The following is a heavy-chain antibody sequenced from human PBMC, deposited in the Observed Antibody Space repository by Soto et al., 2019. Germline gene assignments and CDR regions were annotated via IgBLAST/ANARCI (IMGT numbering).Heavy chain of an antibody. J-gene: IGHJ6*02. CDR1: GFTFSSYG. CDR3: AKDLGAYYYYCSGSYHYYGMDV. Sequence: QVQLVESGGGVVQPGRSLRLSCAASGFTFSSYGMHWVRQAPGKGLEWVAVISYDGSNKYYADSVKGRFTISRDNSKNTLYLQMNSLRAEDTAVYYCAKDLGAYYYYCSGSYHYYGMDVWGQGTTVTVSS. V-gene: IGHV3-30*18. CDR2: ISYDGSNK. D-gene: IGHD3-10*01.